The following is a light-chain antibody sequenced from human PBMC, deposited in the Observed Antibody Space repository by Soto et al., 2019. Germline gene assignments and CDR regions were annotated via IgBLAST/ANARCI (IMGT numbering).Light chain of an antibody. J-gene: IGKJ5*01. CDR2: GAS. CDR3: PDYNNWLNT. Sequence: IGMTQSPCTLSLSPRERATLSCMACQSVSSSYLAWYQQKPGQAPRLLIYGASSRATGIPDRFSGSGSGTDFTLTICRLEPEDFAGYYCPDYNNWLNTFAQGGRLAIK. CDR1: QSVSSSY. V-gene: IGKV3-20*01.